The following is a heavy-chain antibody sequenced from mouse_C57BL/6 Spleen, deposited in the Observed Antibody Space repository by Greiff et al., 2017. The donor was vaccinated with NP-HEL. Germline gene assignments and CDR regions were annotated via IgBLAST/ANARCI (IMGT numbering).Heavy chain of an antibody. V-gene: IGHV1-53*01. D-gene: IGHD2-4*01. CDR1: GYTFTSYW. CDR3: ARGGGLGGAMDY. J-gene: IGHJ4*01. Sequence: VQLQQPGTELVKPGASVKLSCKASGYTFTSYWMHWVKQRPGQGLEWIGNINPSNGGTNYNEKFKSKATLTVDKSSSTAYMQLSSLTSEDSAVDYCARGGGLGGAMDYWGQGTSVTVSS. CDR2: INPSNGGT.